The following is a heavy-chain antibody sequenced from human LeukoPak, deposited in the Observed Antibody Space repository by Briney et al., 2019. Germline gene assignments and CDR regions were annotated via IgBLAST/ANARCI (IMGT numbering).Heavy chain of an antibody. V-gene: IGHV1-46*03. D-gene: IGHD5-24*01. J-gene: IGHJ4*02. CDR2: INPSGGST. CDR1: GYTFTTYY. Sequence: ASVKVSCKASGYTFTTYYMHWVRRAPGQGLQWMGIINPSGGSTSYAQKFQGRVTMTRDTSTSTVYMELSNLRSDDTAIYYCARSVKMPTIVHWGQGTLVTVSS. CDR3: ARSVKMPTIVH.